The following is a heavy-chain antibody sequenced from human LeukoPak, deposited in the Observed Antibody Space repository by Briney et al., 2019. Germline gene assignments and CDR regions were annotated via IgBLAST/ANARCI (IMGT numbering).Heavy chain of an antibody. J-gene: IGHJ4*02. CDR3: ARDQSFGSGSYQDY. CDR1: GYTFTSYG. Sequence: ASVKVSCKASGYTFTSYGVSWIRQAPGQGLEWMGWISGYNGNTNFAQKFQGRVAVTTDTSTSTAYMDLRSLRSDDTAVYYCARDQSFGSGSYQDYWGQGTLVTVSS. V-gene: IGHV1-18*01. CDR2: ISGYNGNT. D-gene: IGHD3-10*01.